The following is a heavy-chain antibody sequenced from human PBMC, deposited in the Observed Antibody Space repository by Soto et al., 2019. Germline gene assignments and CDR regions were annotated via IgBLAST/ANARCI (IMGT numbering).Heavy chain of an antibody. CDR1: GGSISSGGYS. V-gene: IGHV4-30-2*01. Sequence: QLQLQESGSGLVKPSQTLSLTCAVSGGSISSGGYSWSWIRQPPGKGQEWIGYIYHSGSTYYNPSXXXRGTMSVDRAXXQXSXRLRSVTAADTAVYYCARDLYYYDSSGYYLFDAFDIWGQGTMVTVSS. CDR3: ARDLYYYDSSGYYLFDAFDI. J-gene: IGHJ3*02. CDR2: IYHSGST. D-gene: IGHD3-22*01.